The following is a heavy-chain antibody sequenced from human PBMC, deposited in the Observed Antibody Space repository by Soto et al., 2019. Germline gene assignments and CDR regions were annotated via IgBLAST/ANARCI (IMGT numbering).Heavy chain of an antibody. CDR3: ASDVVAASDSYGVDV. D-gene: IGHD1-26*01. CDR1: GFTFSNYG. CDR2: IWHDGNNK. Sequence: GGSLRLSCAASGFTFSNYGMHWVRQAPGKGLEWVAIIWHDGNNKYYADSVRGRFIISRDNSKNRLYLQMNSLRAEDTAVYYCASDVVAASDSYGVDVWGQGTPVTVS. V-gene: IGHV3-33*01. J-gene: IGHJ6*02.